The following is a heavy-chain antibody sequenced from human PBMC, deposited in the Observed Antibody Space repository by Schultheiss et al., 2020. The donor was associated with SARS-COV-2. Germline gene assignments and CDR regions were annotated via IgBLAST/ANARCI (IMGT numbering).Heavy chain of an antibody. J-gene: IGHJ4*02. D-gene: IGHD2-15*01. CDR1: GFTFSSYE. Sequence: GGSLRLSCAASGFTFSSYEMNWVRQAPGKGLEWVSYISSSGSTIYYADSVKGRFTISRDNAKNSLYLQMNSLRAEDTAVYYCARRAYCSGGSCYSAYYFDYWGQGALVTVSS. CDR2: ISSSGSTI. V-gene: IGHV3-48*03. CDR3: ARRAYCSGGSCYSAYYFDY.